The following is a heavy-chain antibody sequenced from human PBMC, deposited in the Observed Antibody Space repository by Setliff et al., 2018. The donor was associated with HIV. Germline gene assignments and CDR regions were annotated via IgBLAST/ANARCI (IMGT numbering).Heavy chain of an antibody. CDR1: GDTDFY. Sequence: SETLSLTCTVSGDTDFYWNWIRQPPGKGLEWIGYIHASGKTNYNPSLKSRVTISLDTSKMQFSLHLTSVTAADTAVYYCATLDPSGSNFLAYWGQGTLVTVSS. J-gene: IGHJ4*02. CDR3: ATLDPSGSNFLAY. CDR2: IHASGKT. V-gene: IGHV4-4*09. D-gene: IGHD4-4*01.